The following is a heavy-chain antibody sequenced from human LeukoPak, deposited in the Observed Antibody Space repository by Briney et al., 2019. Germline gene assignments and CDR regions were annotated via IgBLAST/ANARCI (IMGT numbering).Heavy chain of an antibody. J-gene: IGHJ4*02. CDR1: GGSFSSYY. CDR2: IYYSGST. Sequence: PSETLSLTCTVSGGSFSSYYWSWIRQPPGKGLEWIGYIYYSGSTKYNPALKSRVTISIDSSKNQFSLNLISVTAADTAVYYCARGTVTMDYWGGGTLVTVSS. CDR3: ARGTVTMDY. V-gene: IGHV4-59*01. D-gene: IGHD4-17*01.